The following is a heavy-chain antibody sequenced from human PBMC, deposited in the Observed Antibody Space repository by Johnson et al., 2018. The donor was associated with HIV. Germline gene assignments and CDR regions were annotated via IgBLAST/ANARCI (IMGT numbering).Heavy chain of an antibody. CDR3: GRVADYYDSIAVLNAFDI. V-gene: IGHV3-48*04. CDR2: IHSDGSTI. J-gene: IGHJ3*02. Sequence: MQLVESGGGVVQPGRSLRLSCAASGFTFSSYGMHWVRQAPGKGLVWVSRIHSDGSTIYHADSVKGRFTISRDNAKNSLYLQMNSLRAEDTAVYYCGRVADYYDSIAVLNAFDIWGQGTMVTVSS. CDR1: GFTFSSYG. D-gene: IGHD3-22*01.